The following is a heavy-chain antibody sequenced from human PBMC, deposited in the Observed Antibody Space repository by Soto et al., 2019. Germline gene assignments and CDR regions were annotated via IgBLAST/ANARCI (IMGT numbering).Heavy chain of an antibody. J-gene: IGHJ5*02. D-gene: IGHD3-3*01. CDR1: GFTFDDYA. CDR3: AKYMGFLDQGSWFGR. CDR2: ISWNSGSI. V-gene: IGHV3-9*01. Sequence: GGSLRLSCAASGFTFDDYAMHWVRQAPGKGLEWVSGISWNSGSIGYADSVKGRFTISRDNAKNSLYLQMNSLRAEDSALYYCAKYMGFLDQGSWFGRWGQGTRVTVS.